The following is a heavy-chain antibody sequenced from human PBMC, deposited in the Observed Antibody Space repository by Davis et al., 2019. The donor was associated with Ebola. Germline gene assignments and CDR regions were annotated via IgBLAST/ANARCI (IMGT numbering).Heavy chain of an antibody. Sequence: GGSLRLSCVASGFAFNNYAMSWVRQAPGKGLEWVSGISANGESPNYADSVKGRFTISRDNSKNTLYLQMNSLRAEDTAVYYCAKKKGSSGWYEVDNWGQGTLVTVSS. V-gene: IGHV3-23*01. CDR3: AKKKGSSGWYEVDN. CDR2: ISANGESP. CDR1: GFAFNNYA. J-gene: IGHJ4*02. D-gene: IGHD6-19*01.